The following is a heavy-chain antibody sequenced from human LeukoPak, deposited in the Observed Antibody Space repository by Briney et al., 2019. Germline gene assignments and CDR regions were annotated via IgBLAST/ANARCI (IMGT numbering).Heavy chain of an antibody. Sequence: SVKVSCKASGGTFSSYAISWVRQAPGQGLEWMGGIIPIFGTANYAQKFQGRVTIIADESTSTAYMELSSLRSEDTAVYYCASLTYYDFWSGYYTWNYFDYWGQGTLVTVSS. CDR1: GGTFSSYA. J-gene: IGHJ4*02. CDR2: IIPIFGTA. V-gene: IGHV1-69*13. D-gene: IGHD3-3*01. CDR3: ASLTYYDFWSGYYTWNYFDY.